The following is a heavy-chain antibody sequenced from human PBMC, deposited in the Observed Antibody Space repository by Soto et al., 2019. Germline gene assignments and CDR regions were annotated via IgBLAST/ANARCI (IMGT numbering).Heavy chain of an antibody. CDR2: INHSGST. D-gene: IGHD3-10*01. J-gene: IGHJ4*02. CDR3: ARSLVIPMGY. Sequence: SETLSLNCAVYGGSFSGYYWSWIRQPPGKGLEWIGEINHSGSTNYNPSLSSRLTISVDTSKNQFSLKLSSVTAADTAVYYCARSLVIPMGYWGQGTLVTVSS. CDR1: GGSFSGYY. V-gene: IGHV4-34*01.